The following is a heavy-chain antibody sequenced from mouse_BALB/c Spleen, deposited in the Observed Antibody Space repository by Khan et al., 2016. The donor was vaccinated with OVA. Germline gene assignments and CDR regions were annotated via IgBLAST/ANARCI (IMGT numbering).Heavy chain of an antibody. Sequence: EVKLVESGGDLVKPGGSLKLSCAASGFTFSTYGMSWVRQTPDKRLEWVATVSTGGGYTYYPDSVKGRFTISRDNATNTPYLQMSSRKSEDTAMFYCARLAYYYDSEGFAYWGQGTLVTVSA. CDR3: ARLAYYYDSEGFAY. D-gene: IGHD1-1*01. CDR1: GFTFSTYG. V-gene: IGHV5-6*01. CDR2: VSTGGGYT. J-gene: IGHJ3*01.